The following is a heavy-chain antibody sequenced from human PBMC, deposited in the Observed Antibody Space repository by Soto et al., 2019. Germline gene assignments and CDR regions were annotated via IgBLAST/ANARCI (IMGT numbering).Heavy chain of an antibody. CDR1: EFTFSNFG. CDR2: ISADGSDK. J-gene: IGHJ4*02. D-gene: IGHD3-3*01. V-gene: IGHV3-30*18. Sequence: PGGSLRLSCAASEFTFSNFGMHWVRQAPGKGLEWVAAISADGSDKYFSGSVKGRFTISRDNSKNTLFLQMNSLRVEDTAVYYCVKGSDVARQELDYWGQGTLVTV. CDR3: VKGSDVARQELDY.